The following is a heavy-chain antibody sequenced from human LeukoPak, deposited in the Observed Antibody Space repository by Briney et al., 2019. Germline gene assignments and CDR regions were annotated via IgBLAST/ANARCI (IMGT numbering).Heavy chain of an antibody. D-gene: IGHD3-10*01. J-gene: IGHJ6*03. CDR3: AKVRDGGATGGTFYYYMGV. V-gene: IGHV3-23*01. CDR1: GFTFSNYA. Sequence: HGGSLRLSCAASGFTFSNYAMRWVRQAPGKGLEWVSAISGSGGSTYYADSVKGLFTISKDTSKNPRSLKMNSLRDEDTAVFSCAKVRDGGATGGTFYYYMGVWGEGTTVTVSS. CDR2: ISGSGGST.